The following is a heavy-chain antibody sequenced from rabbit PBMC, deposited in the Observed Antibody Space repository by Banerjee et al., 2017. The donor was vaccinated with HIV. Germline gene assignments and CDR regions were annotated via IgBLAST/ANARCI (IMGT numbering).Heavy chain of an antibody. J-gene: IGHJ6*01. CDR2: IYAASSGST. V-gene: IGHV1S40*01. CDR1: GFDFSSNA. CDR3: ARDRDTGSVYYFDL. D-gene: IGHD8-1*01. Sequence: QSLEESGGDLVKPGASLTLTCTASGFDFSSNAMCWVRQAPGKGLEWIACIYAASSGSTWYASWAKGRFTISKTSSTTVTLLMTSLTAADTATYFCARDRDTGSVYYFDLWGPGTLVTVS.